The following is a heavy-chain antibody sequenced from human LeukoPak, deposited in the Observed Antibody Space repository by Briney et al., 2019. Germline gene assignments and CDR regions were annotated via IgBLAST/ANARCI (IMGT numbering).Heavy chain of an antibody. CDR3: EISSGWYEEGAFDI. V-gene: IGHV4-4*07. Sequence: SETLSLTCTVSGGSISSYYWSWIRQPAGKGLEWIGRIYTSGSTNYNPSLKSRVTMSVDTSKNQFSLKLSSVTAADTAVYYCEISSGWYEEGAFDIWGQGTMVTVSS. J-gene: IGHJ3*02. CDR1: GGSISSYY. CDR2: IYTSGST. D-gene: IGHD6-19*01.